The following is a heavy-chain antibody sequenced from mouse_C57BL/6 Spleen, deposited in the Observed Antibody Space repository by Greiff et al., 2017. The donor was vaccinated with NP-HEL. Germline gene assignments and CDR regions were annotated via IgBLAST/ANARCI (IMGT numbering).Heavy chain of an antibody. J-gene: IGHJ4*01. CDR1: GYAFSSSW. V-gene: IGHV1-82*01. CDR2: IYPGDGDT. Sequence: QVQLQQSGPELVKPGASVKISCKASGYAFSSSWMNWVKQRPGKGLEWIGRIYPGDGDTNYNGKFKGRATLTADKSSSTPYMQLSSLTSEDSAVYFCARSRYDYDYAMDYWGQGTSVTVSS. CDR3: ARSRYDYDYAMDY. D-gene: IGHD2-4*01.